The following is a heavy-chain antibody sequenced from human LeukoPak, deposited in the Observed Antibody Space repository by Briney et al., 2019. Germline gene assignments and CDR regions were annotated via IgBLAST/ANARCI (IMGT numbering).Heavy chain of an antibody. D-gene: IGHD3-16*01. CDR3: ARGRYDYVWGSYSQNYYYYYYMDV. J-gene: IGHJ6*03. Sequence: SETLSLTCTVSGGSISSSSYYWGWIRQPPGTGLEWLGSIYYSGSTYYNPSLKSRVTISVDTSKNQFSLKLSSVTAADTAVYYCARGRYDYVWGSYSQNYYYYYYMDVWGKGTTVTISS. V-gene: IGHV4-39*01. CDR2: IYYSGST. CDR1: GGSISSSSYY.